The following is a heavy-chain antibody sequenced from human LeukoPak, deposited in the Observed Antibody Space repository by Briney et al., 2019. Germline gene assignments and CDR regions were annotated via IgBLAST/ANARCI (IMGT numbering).Heavy chain of an antibody. Sequence: TGGPLRLSCAASGFTFSSYAMHWVRQAPGKGLEWVAVISYDGSNKYYADSVKGRFTISRDNSKNTLYLQMNSLRAEDTAVYYCAIGSGWSTPPYWGQGTLVTVSS. D-gene: IGHD6-19*01. CDR3: AIGSGWSTPPY. J-gene: IGHJ4*02. CDR1: GFTFSSYA. V-gene: IGHV3-30*04. CDR2: ISYDGSNK.